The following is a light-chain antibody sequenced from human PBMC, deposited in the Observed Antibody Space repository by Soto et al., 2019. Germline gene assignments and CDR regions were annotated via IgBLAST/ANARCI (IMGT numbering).Light chain of an antibody. Sequence: EIVLTQSPGTLSLSPGERATLSCRASQSVSSSYLAWYQQKPGQAPRLLIYGASSRATGIPDRFSGSGSGKDFTLTISRLEPEDFAVYYCQQYGSSGATWTFGQGTKVEIK. CDR2: GAS. J-gene: IGKJ1*01. V-gene: IGKV3-20*01. CDR1: QSVSSSY. CDR3: QQYGSSGATWT.